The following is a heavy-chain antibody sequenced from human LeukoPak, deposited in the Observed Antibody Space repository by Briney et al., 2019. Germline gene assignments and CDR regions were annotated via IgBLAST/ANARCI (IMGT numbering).Heavy chain of an antibody. CDR1: GFTFSSYW. Sequence: GGSLRLSCAASGFTFSSYWMHWVRQAPGKGLVWVSRINSDGSSTSYADSVKGRFTISRDNAKNTLYLQMNSLRAEDTAVYYCARDQFGRYDFWSGYSSPLDYWGQGTLVTVSS. V-gene: IGHV3-74*01. CDR3: ARDQFGRYDFWSGYSSPLDY. D-gene: IGHD3-3*01. CDR2: INSDGSST. J-gene: IGHJ4*02.